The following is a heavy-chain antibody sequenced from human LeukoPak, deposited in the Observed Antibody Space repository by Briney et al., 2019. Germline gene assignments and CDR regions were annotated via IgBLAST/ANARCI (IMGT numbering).Heavy chain of an antibody. V-gene: IGHV5-51*01. CDR3: ARHGDTGTTNWFDP. CDR2: IYPADSDT. CDR1: GYTFSNHW. D-gene: IGHD1-1*01. Sequence: GESLKISCKGSGYTFSNHWIGWVRQMPGKGLEWMGIIYPADSDTRYSPSFQGQVTISVDKSTTTAYLQWSSLKASDTAMYYCARHGDTGTTNWFDPWGQGTLVTVSS. J-gene: IGHJ5*02.